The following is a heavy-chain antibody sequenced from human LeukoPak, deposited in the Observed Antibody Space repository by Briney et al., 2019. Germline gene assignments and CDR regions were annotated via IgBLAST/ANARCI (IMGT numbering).Heavy chain of an antibody. D-gene: IGHD3-22*01. V-gene: IGHV1-18*01. Sequence: GASVKVSCKASGYTFTSYGISWVRQAPGQGLEWMGWISAYNGNTNYAQKLQGRVTMTTDTSTSTAYMELRSLRSDDTAVYYCARDLIYYDQKPGTSMWFDPWGQGTLVTVSS. CDR1: GYTFTSYG. CDR3: ARDLIYYDQKPGTSMWFDP. J-gene: IGHJ5*02. CDR2: ISAYNGNT.